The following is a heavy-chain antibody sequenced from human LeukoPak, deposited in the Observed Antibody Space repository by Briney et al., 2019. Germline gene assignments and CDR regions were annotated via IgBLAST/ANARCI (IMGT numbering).Heavy chain of an antibody. J-gene: IGHJ4*02. D-gene: IGHD1-14*01. Sequence: PGGSLRLSCAASGFTISTHEMNWVRQAPGKGLEWLSYISASGNTIYYADSVKGRFTISRDTAKNSLYLQMNSLRAEDTAIYYCARRSGTDYWGQGTLVTVSS. CDR3: ARRSGTDY. CDR1: GFTISTHE. V-gene: IGHV3-48*03. CDR2: ISASGNTI.